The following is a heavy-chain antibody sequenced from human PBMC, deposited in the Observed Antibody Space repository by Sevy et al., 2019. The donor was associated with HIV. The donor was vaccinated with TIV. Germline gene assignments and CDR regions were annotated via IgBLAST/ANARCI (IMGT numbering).Heavy chain of an antibody. CDR2: FYYSAST. CDR3: ARGIAAPRGMDV. V-gene: IGHV4-59*01. J-gene: IGHJ6*02. Sequence: SETLSLTCTVSGDSNSGYYWSWIRQPPGKGLEWIGYFYYSASTNYNPSLKSRVTISVDTTKNQVSLKVRSLTAADTAVYYCARGIAAPRGMDVWGQGTTVTVSS. CDR1: GDSNSGYY. D-gene: IGHD6-13*01.